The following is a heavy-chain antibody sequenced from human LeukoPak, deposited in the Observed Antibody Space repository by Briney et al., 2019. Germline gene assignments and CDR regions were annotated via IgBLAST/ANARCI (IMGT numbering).Heavy chain of an antibody. CDR3: ARGVVVPAAIKDAFDI. CDR1: GGSISSSSYY. V-gene: IGHV4-39*07. J-gene: IGHJ3*02. D-gene: IGHD2-2*02. CDR2: IYYSGST. Sequence: PSETLSLTCTVSGGSISSSSYYWGWIRQPPGKGLEWIGSIYYSGSTYYNPSLKSRVTISVDRSKNQFSLKLSSVTAADTAVYYCARGVVVPAAIKDAFDIWGQGTMVIVSS.